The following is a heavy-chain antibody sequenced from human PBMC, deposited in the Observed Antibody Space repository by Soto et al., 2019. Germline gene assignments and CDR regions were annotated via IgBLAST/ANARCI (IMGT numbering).Heavy chain of an antibody. D-gene: IGHD6-13*01. J-gene: IGHJ3*02. CDR3: AKDTAAAGTGGI. V-gene: IGHV3-23*01. Sequence: SGGSLRLSCAASGFTFSSYAMSWVRQAPGKGLEWVSAISGSGGSTYYADSVKGRFTISRDNSKNTLYLQMNSLRAEDTAVYYCAKDTAAAGTGGIWGQGTMVTVSS. CDR1: GFTFSSYA. CDR2: ISGSGGST.